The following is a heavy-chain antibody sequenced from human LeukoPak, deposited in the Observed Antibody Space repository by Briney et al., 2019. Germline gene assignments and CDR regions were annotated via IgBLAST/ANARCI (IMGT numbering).Heavy chain of an antibody. D-gene: IGHD2-15*01. CDR2: ISNSSRYI. CDR1: GITFSSYS. CDR3: ARGRGAYCSGGSCSPKNWYFDL. Sequence: PGGVLRLSWAASGITFSSYSMNLVRPAPGEGPGGVPSISNSSRYIYYADSVKGRFTIYRDNAKNSLYLQMNSLRAEDTAVYYCARGRGAYCSGGSCSPKNWYFDLWGRGTLVTVSS. J-gene: IGHJ2*01. V-gene: IGHV3-21*01.